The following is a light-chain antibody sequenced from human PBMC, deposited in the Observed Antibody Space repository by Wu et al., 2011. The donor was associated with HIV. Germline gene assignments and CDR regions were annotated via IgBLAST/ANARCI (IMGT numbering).Light chain of an antibody. CDR1: QRISDSY. V-gene: IGKV3-20*01. J-gene: IGKJ2*03. CDR2: GAS. Sequence: CRASQRISDSYVSWYHKKPRPGSHGSSIYGASSRATGIPDRFSGSGSGTDFTLTISRLEPEDFAVYYCQQYGSSVSFGQGTKLEIK. CDR3: QQYGSSVS.